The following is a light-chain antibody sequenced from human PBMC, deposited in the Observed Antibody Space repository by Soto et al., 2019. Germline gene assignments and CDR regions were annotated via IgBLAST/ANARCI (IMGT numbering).Light chain of an antibody. CDR3: MQSTHWIT. CDR1: QSLVYSNGNTY. J-gene: IGKJ5*01. CDR2: KVS. V-gene: IGKV2-30*01. Sequence: DVVMTQSPLSLPVTLGQPASISCRSSQSLVYSNGNTYLNWFHQRPGQSPRRLIYKVSNRDSGVPDRVSGSGSGADFTLIISRVEADDVGFYYCMQSTHWITFGQGTRLEIK.